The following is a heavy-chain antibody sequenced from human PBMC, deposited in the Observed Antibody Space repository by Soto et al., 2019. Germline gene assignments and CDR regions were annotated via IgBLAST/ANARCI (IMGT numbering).Heavy chain of an antibody. CDR1: GGSISSGCYY. Sequence: QVQLQESGPGLVKPSQTLSLTCTVSGGSISSGCYYWSWIRQHPGKGLEWIGYIYYSGSTYYNPSLKSRVTISVDTSKNQFSLKLSSVTAADTAVYYCARDRGKAVAGTDYWGQGTLVTVSS. CDR2: IYYSGST. CDR3: ARDRGKAVAGTDY. D-gene: IGHD6-19*01. J-gene: IGHJ4*02. V-gene: IGHV4-31*03.